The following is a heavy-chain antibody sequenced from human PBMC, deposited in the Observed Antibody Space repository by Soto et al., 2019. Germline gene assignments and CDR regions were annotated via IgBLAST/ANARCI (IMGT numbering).Heavy chain of an antibody. Sequence: ASVKVSCKASGYTFTRYGISWVRQAPGQGLEWMGWISGYNGDTKYAQKFQGRVTMTIDTSTTTTYMELRSLTSDDTAVYYCAKNGQPLYYYYGMDVWGQGTTVPSP. CDR1: GYTFTRYG. D-gene: IGHD2-8*01. J-gene: IGHJ6*02. CDR2: ISGYNGDT. V-gene: IGHV1-18*01. CDR3: AKNGQPLYYYYGMDV.